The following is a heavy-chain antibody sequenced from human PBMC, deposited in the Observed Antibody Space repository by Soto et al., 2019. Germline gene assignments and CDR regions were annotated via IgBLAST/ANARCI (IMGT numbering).Heavy chain of an antibody. CDR2: IVGSGGST. Sequence: EVQLLESGGGLVQPGGSLRLSCAASGFTFSSYAMTWVRQAPGKGLEWVSVIVGSGGSTFYADSVKGRFTISRDNSKNTLYLQMNSLRCEDTAVYYCAKDSQAGYYYYAMDVWGQGTTVTVSS. J-gene: IGHJ6*02. V-gene: IGHV3-23*01. CDR1: GFTFSSYA. CDR3: AKDSQAGYYYYAMDV.